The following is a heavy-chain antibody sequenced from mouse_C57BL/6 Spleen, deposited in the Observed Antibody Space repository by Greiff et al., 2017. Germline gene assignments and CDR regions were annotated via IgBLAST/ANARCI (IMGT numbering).Heavy chain of an antibody. Sequence: VKLMESGAELVRPGASVTLSCKASGYTFTDYEMHWVQQTPVHGLEWIGAIDPETGGTAYNQKFKGKAILTADKSSSTAYMGLRSLTSEDSAVSCCTRWARADWGQGTTLTVSS. J-gene: IGHJ2*01. V-gene: IGHV1-15*01. CDR2: IDPETGGT. CDR3: TRWARAD. CDR1: GYTFTDYE. D-gene: IGHD6-1*01.